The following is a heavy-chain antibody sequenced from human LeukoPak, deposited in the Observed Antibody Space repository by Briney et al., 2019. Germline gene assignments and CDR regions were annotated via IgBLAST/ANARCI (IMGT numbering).Heavy chain of an antibody. CDR2: ISYDGSNK. CDR1: GFTFSSYA. V-gene: IGHV3-30*07. Sequence: PGGSLRLSCAASGFTFSSYAMHWVRQAPGKGLEWVAVISYDGSNKYYADSVKGRFTISRDNSKNTLYLQMNSLRAEDTAVYYCAKHVVVVPAPSHRLLVFDYWGQGTLVTVSS. CDR3: AKHVVVVPAPSHRLLVFDY. D-gene: IGHD2-2*01. J-gene: IGHJ4*02.